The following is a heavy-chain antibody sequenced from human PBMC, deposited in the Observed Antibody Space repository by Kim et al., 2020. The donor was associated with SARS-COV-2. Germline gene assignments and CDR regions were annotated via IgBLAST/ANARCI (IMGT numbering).Heavy chain of an antibody. CDR2: IIPILGIA. CDR3: ARDPGIAVAGTNYYYYYGMEV. D-gene: IGHD6-19*01. Sequence: SVKVSCKASGGTFSSYAISWVRQAPGQGLEWMGRIIPILGIANYAQKFQGRVTITADKSTSTAYMELSSLRSEDTAVYYCARDPGIAVAGTNYYYYYGMEVWGQGTTVTVSS. V-gene: IGHV1-69*04. J-gene: IGHJ6*01. CDR1: GGTFSSYA.